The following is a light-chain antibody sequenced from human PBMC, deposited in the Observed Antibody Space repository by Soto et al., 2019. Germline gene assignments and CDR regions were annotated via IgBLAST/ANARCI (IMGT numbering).Light chain of an antibody. V-gene: IGKV3-15*01. CDR1: QSVYSN. Sequence: EIVMTQSPATLSVSPGERVTLSCRASQSVYSNLAWYQHKPGQAPRLLIHGSFTRATGIPARFSGSGSGTEFTLTISSLQSEDFAVYYCQQFNQWPLTFGGGTKVEIK. CDR3: QQFNQWPLT. J-gene: IGKJ4*01. CDR2: GSF.